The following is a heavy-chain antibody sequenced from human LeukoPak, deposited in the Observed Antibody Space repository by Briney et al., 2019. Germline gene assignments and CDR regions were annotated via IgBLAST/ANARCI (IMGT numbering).Heavy chain of an antibody. CDR3: ARERWAAREMTTVTFDY. CDR2: ISVYNGNT. CDR1: GYTFTSYG. D-gene: IGHD4-11*01. J-gene: IGHJ4*02. V-gene: IGHV1-18*01. Sequence: ASVKVSCKASGYTFTSYGISWVRQAPGQGLEWMGWISVYNGNTNYAQKLQGRVTMTTDTSTSTAYMELRSLRSDDTAVYYCARERWAAREMTTVTFDYWGQGTLVTVSS.